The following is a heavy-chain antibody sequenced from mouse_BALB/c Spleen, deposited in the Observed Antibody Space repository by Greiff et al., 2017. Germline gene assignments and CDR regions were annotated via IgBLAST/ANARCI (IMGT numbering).Heavy chain of an antibody. V-gene: IGHV3-2*02. CDR1: GYSITSDYA. CDR3: ASQEMPYKGIAMDY. D-gene: IGHD3-3*01. Sequence: EGKLVESGPGLVKPSQSLSLTCTVTGYSITSDYAWNWIRQFPGNKLEWMGYISYSGSTSYNPSLKSRISITRDTSKNQFFLQLNSVTTEDTATYYCASQEMPYKGIAMDYWGQGTSVTVSS. J-gene: IGHJ4*01. CDR2: ISYSGST.